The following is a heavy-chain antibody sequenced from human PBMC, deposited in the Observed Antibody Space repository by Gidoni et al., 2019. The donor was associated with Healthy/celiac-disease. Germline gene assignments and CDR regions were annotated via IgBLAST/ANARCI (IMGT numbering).Heavy chain of an antibody. D-gene: IGHD3-22*01. CDR1: GGSLSSGGYY. J-gene: IGHJ1*01. CDR2: IYYSGST. Sequence: QVQLQESGPGLVTPSQTLSLTCTVSGGSLSSGGYYWSWIRQHPGKGLEWIGYIYYSGSTYYNPALKSRVTISVDTSKNQFSLKLSSVTAADTAVYYCARGRGRTMTQFQHWGQGTLVTVSS. V-gene: IGHV4-31*03. CDR3: ARGRGRTMTQFQH.